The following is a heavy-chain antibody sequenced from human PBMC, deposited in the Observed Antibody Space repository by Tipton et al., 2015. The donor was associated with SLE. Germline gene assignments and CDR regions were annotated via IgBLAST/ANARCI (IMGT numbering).Heavy chain of an antibody. CDR1: GFTFSNAW. D-gene: IGHD1-26*01. CDR2: IKSKTDGGTT. V-gene: IGHV3-15*01. Sequence: QLVQSVGGLVKPGGSLRLSCAASGFTFSNAWMSWVRQAPGKGLEWVGRIKSKTDGGTTDYAAPVKGRFTISRDDSKNTLYLQMNSLKTEDTAVYYCTTSVGAKYYFDYWGQGTLVTVSS. CDR3: TTSVGAKYYFDY. J-gene: IGHJ4*02.